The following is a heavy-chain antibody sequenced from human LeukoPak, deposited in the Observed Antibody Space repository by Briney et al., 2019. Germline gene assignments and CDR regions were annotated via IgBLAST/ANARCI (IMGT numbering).Heavy chain of an antibody. CDR1: GFTFSSYW. Sequence: GGSLRLSCAASGFTFSSYWRHWVRQAPGKGLVRVSRINSDGSSTSYADSVKGRFTISRDNAKNTLYLQMNSLRTEDTSVYYCARPNRDYGGNPAWVDYWGQGTLVTVSS. D-gene: IGHD4-23*01. J-gene: IGHJ4*02. CDR2: INSDGSST. CDR3: ARPNRDYGGNPAWVDY. V-gene: IGHV3-74*01.